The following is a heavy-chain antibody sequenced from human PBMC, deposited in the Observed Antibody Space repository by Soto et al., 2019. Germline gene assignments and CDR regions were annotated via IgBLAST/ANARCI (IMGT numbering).Heavy chain of an antibody. CDR1: GYTFTSFA. Sequence: QVQLVQPGSEEKKPGASVRVSCKASGYTFTSFAIHWVRQAPGHRLECMGWINAGNGNTKYSQKFQGRVTITRDTSASTAYMELSSLRSEDTAVYYCARGGVYSLFDYWGQGTLVTVSS. J-gene: IGHJ4*02. V-gene: IGHV1-3*05. CDR3: ARGGVYSLFDY. D-gene: IGHD2-8*01. CDR2: INAGNGNT.